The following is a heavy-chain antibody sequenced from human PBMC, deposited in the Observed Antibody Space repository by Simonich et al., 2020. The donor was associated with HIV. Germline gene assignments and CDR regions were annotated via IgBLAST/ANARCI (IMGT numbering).Heavy chain of an antibody. CDR2: INHRGST. CDR1: GGSFSGYY. V-gene: IGHV4-34*01. J-gene: IGHJ4*02. D-gene: IGHD3-22*01. CDR3: ARGVDLYDSSPRGFDY. Sequence: QVQLQQWGAGLLKPSETLSLTCAVYGGSFSGYYWNWIRQPPGKGLGWIGEINHRGSTNHNPSLMSRVTISVDTSKNQFSLKLSAVTAADTAVYYCARGVDLYDSSPRGFDYWAQGTLVTVSS.